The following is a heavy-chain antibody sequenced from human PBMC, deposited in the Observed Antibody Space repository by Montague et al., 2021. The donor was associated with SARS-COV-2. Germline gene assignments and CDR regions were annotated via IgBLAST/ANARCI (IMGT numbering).Heavy chain of an antibody. V-gene: IGHV4-39*01. Sequence: SETLSLTCSVSGDSIRSSGYYWGWIRQPPGKGLDWIGTVYYSGSTNYNPSLKSRVTMPVDTSKNQFSLELRSVTAADTDVYYCARLGFVELWLNLGWFDPWGQGTLVTVSS. D-gene: IGHD3-16*02. CDR2: VYYSGST. CDR3: ARLGFVELWLNLGWFDP. CDR1: GDSIRSSGYY. J-gene: IGHJ5*02.